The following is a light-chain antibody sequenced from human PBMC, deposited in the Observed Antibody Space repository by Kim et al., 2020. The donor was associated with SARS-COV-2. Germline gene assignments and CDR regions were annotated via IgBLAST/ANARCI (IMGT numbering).Light chain of an antibody. Sequence: ASVGDRVTITCRASRSIATSLNWYQQKPGKAPKLLIYAASSLQSGVPSRFSGSGSGTDFTLTISSLQPEDSAAYYCQQEYSTPVTFGGGTRVDIK. CDR3: QQEYSTPVT. J-gene: IGKJ4*01. CDR1: RSIATS. V-gene: IGKV1-39*01. CDR2: AAS.